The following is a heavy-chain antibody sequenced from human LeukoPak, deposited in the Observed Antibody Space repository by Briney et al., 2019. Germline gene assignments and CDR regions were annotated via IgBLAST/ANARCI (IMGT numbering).Heavy chain of an antibody. CDR3: ARGGGDYVWGVFDY. Sequence: PGGSLRLSCAASGFTFSSFWMHWVRQAPGKGLVWVSRINSDGSTTSYADPVKGRFTFSRDNAKNTLYLQMSSLRAEDTAVYYCARGGGDYVWGVFDYWGQGTLVTVSS. CDR1: GFTFSSFW. D-gene: IGHD3-16*01. CDR2: INSDGSTT. V-gene: IGHV3-74*01. J-gene: IGHJ4*02.